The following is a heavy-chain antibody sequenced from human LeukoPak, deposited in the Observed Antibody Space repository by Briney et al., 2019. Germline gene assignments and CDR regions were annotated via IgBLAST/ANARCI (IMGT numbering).Heavy chain of an antibody. D-gene: IGHD6-6*01. CDR2: IYPGDSDT. CDR1: GYSFTSYW. Sequence: GESLKISCKGSGYSFTSYWIGWVRQMPGKGLEWMGIIYPGDSDTRHSPSFQGQVTISADKSIRTAYLQWSSLKASDTAMYYCARLIAARPDYYYYYGMDVWGQGTTVTVSS. J-gene: IGHJ6*02. CDR3: ARLIAARPDYYYYYGMDV. V-gene: IGHV5-51*01.